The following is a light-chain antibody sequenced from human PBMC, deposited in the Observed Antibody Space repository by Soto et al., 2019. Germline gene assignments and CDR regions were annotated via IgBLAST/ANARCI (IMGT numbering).Light chain of an antibody. CDR1: SSDVGYYNY. V-gene: IGLV2-14*01. Sequence: QSALTQPASVSGSPGQSITISCTGTSSDVGYYNYVSWFQQHPGKAPKLMIYDVSNRPSGVSNRFSGSKSGNTASLTISGLQAEDAADYYCSSYTTSTTVVFGGGTKLTVL. CDR3: SSYTTSTTVV. J-gene: IGLJ2*01. CDR2: DVS.